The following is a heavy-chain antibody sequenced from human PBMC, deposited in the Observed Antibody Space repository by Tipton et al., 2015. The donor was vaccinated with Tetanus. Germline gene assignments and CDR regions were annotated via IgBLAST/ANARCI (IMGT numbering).Heavy chain of an antibody. CDR1: GFTVSSNY. V-gene: IGHV3-23*01. J-gene: IGHJ3*02. CDR3: ARTRELGDAFDI. Sequence: SLRLSCAASGFTVSSNYMSWVRQAPGKGLEWVSSFSGGADNPYYAESVKGRFTISRDNSKNTLYLQMNSLRPEDTAVYYCARTRELGDAFDIWGQGTMVTVSS. D-gene: IGHD1-26*01. CDR2: FSGGADNP.